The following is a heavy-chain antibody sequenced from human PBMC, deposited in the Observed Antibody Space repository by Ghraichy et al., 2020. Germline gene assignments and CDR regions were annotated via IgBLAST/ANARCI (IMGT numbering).Heavy chain of an antibody. V-gene: IGHV3-74*01. J-gene: IGHJ4*02. Sequence: GGSLRLSCAASGFSFSDYWVHWVRQAPGKGLVWVSHISGGGTIIHYADSVKDRFTISRDNAQNTLYLQVNSLRAEDTAVYYCARGGSIYCSGRGCDFGDYGCKGTLVTVSS. D-gene: IGHD2-15*01. CDR3: ARGGSIYCSGRGCDFGDY. CDR1: GFSFSDYW. CDR2: ISGGGTII.